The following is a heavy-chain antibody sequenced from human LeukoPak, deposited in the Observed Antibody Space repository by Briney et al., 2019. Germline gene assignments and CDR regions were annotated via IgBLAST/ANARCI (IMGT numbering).Heavy chain of an antibody. CDR1: GYTFTDYY. CDR3: ATAGYTSSFDY. D-gene: IGHD6-13*01. J-gene: IGHJ4*02. V-gene: IGHV1-2*02. CDR2: INRNSGGT. Sequence: ASVTVSYKASGYTFTDYYMHWVRQAPGQGLEWMGWINRNSGGTNSAQKFQGRVTITRDTSISTAYMELSRLRSDDTAVYYCATAGYTSSFDYWGQGTLVTVSS.